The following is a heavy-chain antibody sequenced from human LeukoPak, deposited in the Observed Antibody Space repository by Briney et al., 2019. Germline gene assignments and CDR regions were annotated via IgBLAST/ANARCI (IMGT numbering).Heavy chain of an antibody. CDR2: INPSGGST. Sequence: ASVRVSCTASGYTFTSYFMHWVRQAPGQGLDWMGIINPSGGSTSYAQKFQGRVTMTRDTSTSTVYMELSSLRSEDTAVYYCARDSADYGDYDYWGQGTLVTVSS. CDR3: ARDSADYGDYDY. J-gene: IGHJ4*02. CDR1: GYTFTSYF. V-gene: IGHV1-46*01. D-gene: IGHD4-17*01.